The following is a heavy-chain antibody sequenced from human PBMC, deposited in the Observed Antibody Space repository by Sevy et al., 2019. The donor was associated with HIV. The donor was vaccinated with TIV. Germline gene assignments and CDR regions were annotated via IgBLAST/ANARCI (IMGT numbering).Heavy chain of an antibody. V-gene: IGHV4-34*01. D-gene: IGHD2-15*01. J-gene: IGHJ4*02. CDR1: GGSFSGYY. CDR2: INHSGST. CDR3: AGSRGYCSGGSCYYSRSATTREAYYFDY. Sequence: SETLSLTCAVYGGSFSGYYWSWIRQPPGKGLEWIGEINHSGSTNYNPSLKSRVTISVDTSKNQFSLKPSSVTAADTAVYYCAGSRGYCSGGSCYYSRSATTREAYYFDYWGQGTLVTVSS.